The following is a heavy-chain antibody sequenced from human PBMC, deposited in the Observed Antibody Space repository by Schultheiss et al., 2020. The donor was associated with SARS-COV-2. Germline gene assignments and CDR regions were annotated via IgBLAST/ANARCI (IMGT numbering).Heavy chain of an antibody. CDR3: AGLSNDAHNWFDP. CDR1: GGSFSGYY. CDR2: INHSGST. D-gene: IGHD1-1*01. J-gene: IGHJ5*02. Sequence: SQTLSLTCAVYGGSFSGYYWSWIRQPPGKGLEWIGEINHSGSTNYNPSLKSRVTISVDTSKNQFSLKLSSVTAADTAVYYCAGLSNDAHNWFDPWGQGTLVTVSS. V-gene: IGHV4-34*01.